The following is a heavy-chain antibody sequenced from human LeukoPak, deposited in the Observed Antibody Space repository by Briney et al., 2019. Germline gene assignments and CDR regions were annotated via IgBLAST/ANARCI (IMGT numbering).Heavy chain of an antibody. D-gene: IGHD6-19*01. V-gene: IGHV1-69*05. CDR3: ARDRMYQWLSDY. CDR2: IIPIFGTA. Sequence: SVKVSCKASGGTFSSYAISWVRQAPGQGLEWMGGIIPIFGTANYAQKFQGRVTITTDESTSTAYMELSSLRSEDTAVYYCARDRMYQWLSDYWGQGTLVTVSS. J-gene: IGHJ4*02. CDR1: GGTFSSYA.